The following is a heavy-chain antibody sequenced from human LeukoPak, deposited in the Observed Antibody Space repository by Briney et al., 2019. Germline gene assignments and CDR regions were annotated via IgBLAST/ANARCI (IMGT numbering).Heavy chain of an antibody. V-gene: IGHV4-59*01. Sequence: SETLSLTCTVSGGSISSYYWSWIRQPPGKGLEWIGYIYYSGSTNYNPSLKSRVTISVDTSKNQFSLKLSSVTAADTAVYYCARTTYYYYMDVWGKGTTVTVSS. D-gene: IGHD1-1*01. CDR1: GGSISSYY. CDR3: ARTTYYYYMDV. J-gene: IGHJ6*03. CDR2: IYYSGST.